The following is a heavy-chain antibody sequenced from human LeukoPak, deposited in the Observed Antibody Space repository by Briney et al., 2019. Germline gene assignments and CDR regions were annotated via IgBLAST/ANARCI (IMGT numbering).Heavy chain of an antibody. Sequence: QPGGSRRLSCVASGITFRSSSMHWVRQAPGKGLEWLAFIRFDGSTKYYADSVKGRFTVSRDNSKSTLYLQMNSLRAEDTAVYYCAQPDFWGRGTLVTVSS. CDR2: IRFDGSTK. J-gene: IGHJ4*02. CDR3: AQPDF. V-gene: IGHV3-30*02. CDR1: GITFRSSS.